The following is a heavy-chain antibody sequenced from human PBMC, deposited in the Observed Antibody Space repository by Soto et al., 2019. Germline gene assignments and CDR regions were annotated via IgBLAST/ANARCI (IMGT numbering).Heavy chain of an antibody. D-gene: IGHD2-2*01. CDR3: ARERIVVVPAATKPNGYYYYYSMDV. Sequence: SVKVSCKASGGTFSSYAISWVRQAPGQGLEWMGGIIPIFGTANYAQKFQGRVTITADESTSTAYMELSSLRSEDTAVYYCARERIVVVPAATKPNGYYYYYSMDVWGQGTTVTVSS. CDR2: IIPIFGTA. J-gene: IGHJ6*02. CDR1: GGTFSSYA. V-gene: IGHV1-69*13.